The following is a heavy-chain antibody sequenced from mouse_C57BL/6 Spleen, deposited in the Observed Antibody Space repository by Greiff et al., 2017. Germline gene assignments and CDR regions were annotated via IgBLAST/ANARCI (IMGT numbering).Heavy chain of an antibody. J-gene: IGHJ4*01. D-gene: IGHD2-3*01. CDR2: IDPSDRET. CDR1: GYTFTSYW. V-gene: IGHV1-52*01. Sequence: VQLQQPGAELVRPGSSVKLSCKASGYTFTSYWMHWVKQRPIQGLEWIGNIDPSDRETHYNQKFKDKATLTVDKSSSTAYMQLSSLTSEDSAVYYCARGMGYSYDYAMDYWGQGTSVTVSS. CDR3: ARGMGYSYDYAMDY.